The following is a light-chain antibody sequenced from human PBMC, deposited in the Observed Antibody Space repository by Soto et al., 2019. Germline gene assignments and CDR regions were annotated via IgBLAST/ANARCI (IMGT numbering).Light chain of an antibody. CDR2: DVN. V-gene: IGLV2-11*01. Sequence: QSALTQPRSVSGSPGQSVTISSTGTSNDVGAHNYVSWYQQHPGKAPKLMIYDVNKRPSGVPDRFSGSKSGNTASLTISGLQADDEADYYCGSYGVISVFGTGTKLTVL. CDR1: SNDVGAHNY. J-gene: IGLJ1*01. CDR3: GSYGVISV.